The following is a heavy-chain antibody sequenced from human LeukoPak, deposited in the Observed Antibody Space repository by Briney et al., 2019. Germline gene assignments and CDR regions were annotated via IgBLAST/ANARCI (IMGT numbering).Heavy chain of an antibody. CDR3: ATRYSSSSLDYYYYYMDV. V-gene: IGHV4-38-2*02. J-gene: IGHJ6*03. CDR2: IYHSGST. CDR1: GYSISSGYY. Sequence: SETLSLTCTVSGYSISSGYYWSWIRQPPGKGLEWIGYIYHSGSTYYNPSLKSRVTISVDRSKNQFSLKLSSVTAADTAVYYCATRYSSSSLDYYYYYMDVWGKGTTVTVSS. D-gene: IGHD6-6*01.